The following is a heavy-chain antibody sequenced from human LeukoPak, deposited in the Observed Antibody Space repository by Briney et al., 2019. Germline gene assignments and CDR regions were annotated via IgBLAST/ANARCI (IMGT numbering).Heavy chain of an antibody. J-gene: IGHJ4*02. CDR1: GFTFSSYA. CDR2: ISGSGGST. Sequence: GGSLRLSCAASGFTFSSYAMSWVRPAPGRGLEWVSAISGSGGSTYYAASVKGRSTISRDNSKNTLYLQINSLRAEDTAVYYCAKGPLWRPLDYWGQGTLVTVSS. V-gene: IGHV3-23*01. CDR3: AKGPLWRPLDY. D-gene: IGHD5-18*01.